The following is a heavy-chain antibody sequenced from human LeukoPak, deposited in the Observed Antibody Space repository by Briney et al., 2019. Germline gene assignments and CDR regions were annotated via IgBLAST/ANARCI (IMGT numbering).Heavy chain of an antibody. CDR3: AKDGLRGSSWYPGGFDP. CDR2: IRYDGSNK. J-gene: IGHJ5*02. Sequence: GGSLRLSCAASGFTFSSYGMHWVRQAPGKGLEWVAFIRYDGSNKYYADSVKGRLTISRDNSKNTLYLQMYSLRAEDTAVYYCAKDGLRGSSWYPGGFDPWGQGTLVTVSS. V-gene: IGHV3-30*02. D-gene: IGHD6-13*01. CDR1: GFTFSSYG.